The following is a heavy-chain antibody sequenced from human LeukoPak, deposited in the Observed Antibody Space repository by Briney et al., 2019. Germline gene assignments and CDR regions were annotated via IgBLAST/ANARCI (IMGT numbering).Heavy chain of an antibody. CDR1: GFTFSTFA. CDR2: IFPSGGEI. Sequence: GGSLRLSCAASGFTFSTFAMVWVRQPPGKGLEWVPSIFPSGGEIHYADSVRGRFTISRDNAKNTLYLQTNSLRAEDTAVYYCARVGQQLGWFDPWGQGTLVTVSS. CDR3: ARVGQQLGWFDP. J-gene: IGHJ5*02. V-gene: IGHV3-23*01. D-gene: IGHD6-13*01.